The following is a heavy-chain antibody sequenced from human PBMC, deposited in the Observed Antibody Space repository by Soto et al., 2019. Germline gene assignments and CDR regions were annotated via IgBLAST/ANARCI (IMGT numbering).Heavy chain of an antibody. CDR1: GGSISSGGYY. D-gene: IGHD6-25*01. V-gene: IGHV4-31*03. CDR3: ARDLVAADRPGYLDP. J-gene: IGHJ5*02. CDR2: IYYTGST. Sequence: QVQLQESGPGLVKPSQTLSLTCTVSGGSISSGGYYWNWIRQHPGKGLEWIGYIYYTGSTFYNPSLKSRVTMSVDTSKNQFSLKLSSVTAADTAVYSCARDLVAADRPGYLDPWGQGILVTVSS.